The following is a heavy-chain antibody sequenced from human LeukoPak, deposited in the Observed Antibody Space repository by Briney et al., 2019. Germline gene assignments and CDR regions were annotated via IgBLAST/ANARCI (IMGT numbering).Heavy chain of an antibody. Sequence: SVKVSCKASGYTFTGYYMHWVRQAPGQGLEWMGGIIPIFGTANYAQKFQGRVTITADKSTSTAYMELSSLRSEDTAVYYCASLRSPGSWGQGTLVTVSS. V-gene: IGHV1-69*06. CDR3: ASLRSPGS. CDR2: IIPIFGTA. CDR1: GYTFTGYY. D-gene: IGHD4-17*01. J-gene: IGHJ4*02.